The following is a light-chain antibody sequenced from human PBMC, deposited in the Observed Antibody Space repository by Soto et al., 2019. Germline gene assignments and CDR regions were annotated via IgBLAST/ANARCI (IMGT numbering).Light chain of an antibody. Sequence: QSALTQPRSVSGSPGQSVTISCTGTSSDVGGYNYVSWYQRHPGTAPKLIISDVTKRPSGVPDRFSGSKSGNTASLTISGLQAEDEADYDCCSYAGSDILIFGGGTQLTVL. J-gene: IGLJ2*01. CDR1: SSDVGGYNY. V-gene: IGLV2-11*01. CDR2: DVT. CDR3: CSYAGSDILI.